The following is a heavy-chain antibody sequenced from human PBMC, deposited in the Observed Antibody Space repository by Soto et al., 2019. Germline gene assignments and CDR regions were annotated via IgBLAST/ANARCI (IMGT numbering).Heavy chain of an antibody. CDR2: IYYSGST. D-gene: IGHD1-26*01. Sequence: SETLSLTCTVSGGSISSTDYYWGWIRQPPGKGLEWIGSIYYSGSTFYNPSLKSRVTISVDTSKNQFSLKLNSVTAADTAMFYCATQGYNGNYPRQIDYWGQGALVTVSS. CDR1: GGSISSTDYY. J-gene: IGHJ4*02. V-gene: IGHV4-39*01. CDR3: ATQGYNGNYPRQIDY.